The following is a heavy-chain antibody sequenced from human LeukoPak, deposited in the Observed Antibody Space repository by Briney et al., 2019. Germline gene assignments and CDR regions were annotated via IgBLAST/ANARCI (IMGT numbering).Heavy chain of an antibody. D-gene: IGHD2/OR15-2a*01. Sequence: PGRSLRLSCAAFGFPFSTYAMSWVRQAPGKGLEWVSVISGSGGRTSYADSVKGRFTISRDNSKNTLYLQMNSLRAEDTALYYCAKDRLSSPTAPRFDPWGQGTQVTVSS. J-gene: IGHJ5*02. CDR1: GFPFSTYA. V-gene: IGHV3-23*01. CDR2: ISGSGGRT. CDR3: AKDRLSSPTAPRFDP.